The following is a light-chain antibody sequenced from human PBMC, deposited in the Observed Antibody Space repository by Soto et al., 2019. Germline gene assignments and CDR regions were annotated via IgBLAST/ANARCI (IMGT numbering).Light chain of an antibody. V-gene: IGLV2-8*01. CDR3: SSDAGASSTV. Sequence: VLTQPPSASGPPGQSLTISCTGTSSDVGTYNYVSWYQQHPGKAPKLIIYAVNKWPSGVPDRFSGSKSGNTASLTVSGLQAEDEAYYYFSSDAGASSTVFASGLKVAVL. J-gene: IGLJ1*01. CDR1: SSDVGTYNY. CDR2: AVN.